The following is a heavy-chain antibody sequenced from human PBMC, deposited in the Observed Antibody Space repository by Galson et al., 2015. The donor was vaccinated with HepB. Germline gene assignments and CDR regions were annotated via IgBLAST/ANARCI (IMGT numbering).Heavy chain of an antibody. V-gene: IGHV1-3*01. J-gene: IGHJ4*02. D-gene: IGHD5-12*01. CDR3: ARALLVATFYYFDY. Sequence: SVKVSCKASGYTFTSYAMHWVRQAPGQRLEWMGWINAGNGNTKYSQKFQGRVTITRDTSASTAYMELSSLRSEDTAVYYCARALLVATFYYFDYWGQGTLVTVSS. CDR1: GYTFTSYA. CDR2: INAGNGNT.